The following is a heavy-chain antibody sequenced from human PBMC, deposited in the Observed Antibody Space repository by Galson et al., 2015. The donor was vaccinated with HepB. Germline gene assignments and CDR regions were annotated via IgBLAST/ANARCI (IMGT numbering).Heavy chain of an antibody. CDR3: ARVYGDYDLSYYFDY. CDR2: ISYDGTNK. V-gene: IGHV3-30*04. CDR1: GFIFSIYA. Sequence: SLRLSCAASGFIFSIYAMHWVRQAPGRGLEWVAVISYDGTNKYYADSGEGRFTISRDNSKNTLYLQMNSLRAEDTAVYYCARVYGDYDLSYYFDYWGQGTLVTVSS. J-gene: IGHJ4*02. D-gene: IGHD4-17*01.